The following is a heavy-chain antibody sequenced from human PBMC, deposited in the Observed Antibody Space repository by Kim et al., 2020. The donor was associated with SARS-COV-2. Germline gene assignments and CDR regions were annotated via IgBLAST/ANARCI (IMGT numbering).Heavy chain of an antibody. Sequence: SETLSLTCTVSGGSISSSSYYWGWIRQPPGKGLEWIGSIYYSGSTYYNPSLKSRVTISVDTSKNQFSLKLSSVTAADTAVYYCARAREEWIQLWENNWFDPWGQGTLVTVSS. V-gene: IGHV4-39*07. J-gene: IGHJ5*02. CDR2: IYYSGST. CDR3: ARAREEWIQLWENNWFDP. CDR1: GGSISSSSYY. D-gene: IGHD5-18*01.